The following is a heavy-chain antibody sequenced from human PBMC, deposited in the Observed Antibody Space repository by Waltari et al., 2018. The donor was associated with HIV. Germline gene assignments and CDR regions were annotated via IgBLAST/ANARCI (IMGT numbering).Heavy chain of an antibody. CDR2: MSHDGTST. V-gene: IGHV3-23*01. J-gene: IGHJ4*02. Sequence: VQLLESGGDLVQPGGSLRLSCTASGFTFRIYAMTWVRQAPGKGVEWVSTMSHDGTSTYYADSVKGRFTVSRDDSKNTLYLQMNSLRAEDAAVLYCAKSHGSRTDCYRGYFDYWGQGTLVTVSS. CDR3: AKSHGSRTDCYRGYFDY. CDR1: GFTFRIYA. D-gene: IGHD2-21*02.